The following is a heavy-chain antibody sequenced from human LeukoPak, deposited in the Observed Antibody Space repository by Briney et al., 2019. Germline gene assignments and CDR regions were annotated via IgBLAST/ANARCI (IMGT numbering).Heavy chain of an antibody. CDR1: GFAFGSHP. V-gene: IGHV3-23*01. Sequence: GGSLRLSCAASGFAFGSHPMSWVRQAPEKGLEWVSGIADNGDATYYGGSVKGRFTISRDNSKSALYLELNSLRAEDTAVYFCAKHHYDILLSHFDSWGQGTLVAVSS. CDR2: IADNGDAT. J-gene: IGHJ4*02. D-gene: IGHD3-9*01. CDR3: AKHHYDILLSHFDS.